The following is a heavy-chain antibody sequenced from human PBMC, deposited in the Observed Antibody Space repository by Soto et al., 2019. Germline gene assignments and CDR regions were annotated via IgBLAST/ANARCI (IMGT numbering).Heavy chain of an antibody. D-gene: IGHD3-16*01. CDR1: GYTFTSYG. CDR3: AREKGDDATYAFDI. V-gene: IGHV1-18*01. Sequence: QVQLVQSGAEVKKPGASVKVSCKASGYTFTSYGISWVRQAPGQGLEWMGWISAYNGNTNYAQKLQGRVTMTTDTTTGTAYMERRSLRSADTAVYYCAREKGDDATYAFDIWGQGTMVTVSS. J-gene: IGHJ3*02. CDR2: ISAYNGNT.